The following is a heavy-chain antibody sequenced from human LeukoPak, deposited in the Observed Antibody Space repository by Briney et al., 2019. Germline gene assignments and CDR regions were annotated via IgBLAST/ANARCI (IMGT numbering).Heavy chain of an antibody. CDR3: ARDLVGATTGFDY. J-gene: IGHJ4*02. CDR2: ISSSSSYI. Sequence: GGSLRLSCAASGFTFSSYSMNWVRQAPGKGLEWVSSISSSSSYIYYADSVKGRFTISRDNAKNSLYLQMNSLRAEDTAEYYCARDLVGATTGFDYWGQGTLVTVSS. CDR1: GFTFSSYS. D-gene: IGHD1-26*01. V-gene: IGHV3-21*01.